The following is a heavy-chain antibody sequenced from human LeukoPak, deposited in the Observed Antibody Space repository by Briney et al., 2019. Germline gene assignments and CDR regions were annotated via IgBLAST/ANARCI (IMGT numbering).Heavy chain of an antibody. D-gene: IGHD5-12*01. V-gene: IGHV3-33*06. Sequence: PGRSLRLSCAASGFTFSSYGMHWARQAPGKGPEWVAVIWYDGSNKYYADSVKGRFTISRDNSKNTLYLQMNSLRAEDTAVYYCAKDDSGYDLDYWGQGTLVTVSS. CDR3: AKDDSGYDLDY. J-gene: IGHJ4*02. CDR2: IWYDGSNK. CDR1: GFTFSSYG.